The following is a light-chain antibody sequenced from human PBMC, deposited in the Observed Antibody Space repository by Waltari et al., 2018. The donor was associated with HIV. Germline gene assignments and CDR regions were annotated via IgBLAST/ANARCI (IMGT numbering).Light chain of an antibody. CDR2: DDS. CDR1: NIGRKS. Sequence: SYVLTQPPSVSVAPGQTARITCGGNNIGRKSVPWYQQKPGQAPVLVVYDDSDRPSGIPERFSGSNSGNTATLTISRVEAGDEADYYCQVWDSSSDQEVFGGGTKLTVL. CDR3: QVWDSSSDQEV. V-gene: IGLV3-21*02. J-gene: IGLJ2*01.